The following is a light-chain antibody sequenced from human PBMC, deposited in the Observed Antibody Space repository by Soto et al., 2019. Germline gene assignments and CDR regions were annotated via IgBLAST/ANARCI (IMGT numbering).Light chain of an antibody. Sequence: IVVTQSPGTLSLSPGERATLSCRASQSVSKNYLAWYQQKPGQAPRLLIYGESNRATGIPDRFSGSGSGTDFTLTISRLEPEDFAVYYCQQYGSSGTFGQGTKVDI. CDR1: QSVSKNY. CDR3: QQYGSSGT. J-gene: IGKJ1*01. V-gene: IGKV3-20*01. CDR2: GES.